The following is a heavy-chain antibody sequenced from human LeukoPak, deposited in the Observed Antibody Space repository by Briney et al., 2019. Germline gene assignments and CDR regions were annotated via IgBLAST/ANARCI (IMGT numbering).Heavy chain of an antibody. J-gene: IGHJ4*02. V-gene: IGHV4-34*01. D-gene: IGHD3-22*01. CDR2: INHSGST. CDR1: GASIGTYY. CDR3: ARHYYDSSGYTDY. Sequence: PSETLSLTCTVSGASIGTYYWSWIRQPPGKGLEWIGEINHSGSTNYNPSLKSRVTISVDTSKNQFSLKLSSVTAADAAVYYCARHYYDSSGYTDYWGQGTLVTVSS.